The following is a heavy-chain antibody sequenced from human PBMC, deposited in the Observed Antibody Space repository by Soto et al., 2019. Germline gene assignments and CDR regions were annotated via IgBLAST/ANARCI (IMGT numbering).Heavy chain of an antibody. J-gene: IGHJ4*02. CDR2: IQQDGSGK. Sequence: GGALRLFLGASGFPLSNHWRNWVRQGPGKGLEWVANIQQDGSGKYYVDSVKGRFTISRDDAKNSLYLQMNSLRAEDTAVYYCARNLKYCSGGSCYPTVFDYWGQGTLVTVSS. V-gene: IGHV3-7*01. CDR1: GFPLSNHW. D-gene: IGHD2-15*01. CDR3: ARNLKYCSGGSCYPTVFDY.